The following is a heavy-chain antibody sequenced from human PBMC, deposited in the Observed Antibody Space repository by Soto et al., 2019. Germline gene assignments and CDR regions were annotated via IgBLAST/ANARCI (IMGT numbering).Heavy chain of an antibody. J-gene: IGHJ6*02. CDR1: GFSLSTSGMS. Sequence: SGPTLVNPTQTLTLTCSFSGFSLSTSGMSVSWVRQPPGKALEWLALIDWDDEKYYSASLRTRLTISKDTSKNQVVLTMTNMGPVDTGTYYCARINVECVGASCPSYYYFGMDVWGQGTTLTVSS. D-gene: IGHD2-15*01. V-gene: IGHV2-70*20. CDR2: IDWDDEK. CDR3: ARINVECVGASCPSYYYFGMDV.